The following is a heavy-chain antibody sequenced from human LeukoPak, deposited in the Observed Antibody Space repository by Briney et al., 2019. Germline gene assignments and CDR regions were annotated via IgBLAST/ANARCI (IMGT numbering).Heavy chain of an antibody. Sequence: GGSLRLSCAASGFTFSSYGMHWVRQAPGKGLEWVAVISYDGSNKYYADSVKGRFTISRDNSKNTPYLQMNSLRAEDTAVYYCAKDRVSRLDYWGQGTLVTVSS. J-gene: IGHJ4*02. D-gene: IGHD2-8*01. CDR2: ISYDGSNK. CDR1: GFTFSSYG. V-gene: IGHV3-30*18. CDR3: AKDRVSRLDY.